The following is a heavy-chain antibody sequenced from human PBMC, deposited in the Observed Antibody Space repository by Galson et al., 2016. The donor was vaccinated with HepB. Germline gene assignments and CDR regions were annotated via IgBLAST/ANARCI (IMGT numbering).Heavy chain of an antibody. V-gene: IGHV3-21*01. J-gene: IGHJ6*02. D-gene: IGHD1-14*01. CDR3: ARGFNLGQGGMDV. Sequence: SLRLSCAASEFTFSTYSMNWVRQAPGKGLDWVSSISSSGTYIYYADAVKGRFTISRDNTKNSLSLQMNSLRAEDTAVFYCARGFNLGQGGMDVWGQGTTVTVSS. CDR2: ISSSGTYI. CDR1: EFTFSTYS.